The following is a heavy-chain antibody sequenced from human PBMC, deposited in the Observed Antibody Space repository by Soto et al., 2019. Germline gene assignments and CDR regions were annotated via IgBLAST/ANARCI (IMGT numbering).Heavy chain of an antibody. J-gene: IGHJ6*01. V-gene: IGHV1-58*01. CDR1: VVSFTISA. Sequence: GASVKLSCKASVVSFTISAVQWVRQARRQRLEWIGWIVVGSGNTNYAQKFRERVTITRDMSISTAYMELSSLRSEDTAVYYCATVWELLPYYNYAMDVWGQGTTVTVSS. CDR3: ATVWELLPYYNYAMDV. CDR2: IVVGSGNT. D-gene: IGHD1-26*01.